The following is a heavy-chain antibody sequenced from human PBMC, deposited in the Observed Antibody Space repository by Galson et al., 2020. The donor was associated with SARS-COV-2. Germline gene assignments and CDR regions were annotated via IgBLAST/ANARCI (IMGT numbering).Heavy chain of an antibody. D-gene: IGHD6-13*01. J-gene: IGHJ4*02. V-gene: IGHV3-33*06. CDR2: IWYDGSEK. CDR3: VKDAAGTGVSGFDY. Sequence: GESLKISCAASGFNFKVYGMHWVRQAPGKGLDWVAVIWYDGSEKYYADSVRGRFTISRDNSKNTLFLQMNSLRDDDTAMYYCVKDAAGTGVSGFDYWGQGTLVPVSS. CDR1: GFNFKVYG.